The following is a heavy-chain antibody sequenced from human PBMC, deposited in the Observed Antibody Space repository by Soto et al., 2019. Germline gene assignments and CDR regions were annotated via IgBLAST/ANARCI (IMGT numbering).Heavy chain of an antibody. Sequence: SETLSLTCTVSGGSISSYYWSWIRQPPGKGLEWIGYIYYSGSTNYNPSLKSRVTISVDTSKNQFSLKLSSVTAADTAVYYCARVGLFNFVVVPAGVFDMGGQGTMAT. V-gene: IGHV4-59*01. CDR1: GGSISSYY. CDR3: ARVGLFNFVVVPAGVFDM. CDR2: IYYSGST. D-gene: IGHD2-21*01. J-gene: IGHJ3*02.